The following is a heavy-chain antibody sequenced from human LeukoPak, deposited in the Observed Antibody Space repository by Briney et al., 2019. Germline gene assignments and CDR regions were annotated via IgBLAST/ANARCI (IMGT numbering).Heavy chain of an antibody. CDR3: ARGHRDYGGISYNYYYYYYMDV. Sequence: SETLSLTCAVYGGSFSGDYRSWIRQPPGKGLEWIGEVNHSGSTNYNPSLKSRVTISVDTSKNQFSLKLSSVTAADTAVYYCARGHRDYGGISYNYYYYYYMDVWGKGTTVTVSS. CDR1: GGSFSGDY. J-gene: IGHJ6*03. D-gene: IGHD4-23*01. V-gene: IGHV4-34*01. CDR2: VNHSGST.